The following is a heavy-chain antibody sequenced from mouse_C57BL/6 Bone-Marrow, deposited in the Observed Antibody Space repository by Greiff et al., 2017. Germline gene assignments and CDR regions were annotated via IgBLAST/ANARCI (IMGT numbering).Heavy chain of an antibody. CDR2: INPNNGGT. J-gene: IGHJ4*01. D-gene: IGHD1-1*01. CDR1: GYTFTDYN. Sequence: EVQLQQSGPELVKPGASVKIPCKASGYTFTDYNMDWVKQSHGKSLEWIGDINPNNGGTIYNQKFKGKATLTVDKSSSTAYMELRSLTSEDTAVYDCARRRVVVLYAMDYWGQGTSVTVSS. CDR3: ARRRVVVLYAMDY. V-gene: IGHV1-18*01.